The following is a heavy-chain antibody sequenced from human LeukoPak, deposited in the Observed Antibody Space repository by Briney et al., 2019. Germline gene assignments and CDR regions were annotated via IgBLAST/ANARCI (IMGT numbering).Heavy chain of an antibody. CDR1: GFTFDDYA. Sequence: GGSLRLSCAASGFTFDDYAMHWVRQAPGEGLEWVSLISGDGGSTYYADSVKGRFTISRDNSKNSLYLQMNSLGTEDTALYYCAKGYLESFFDYWGQGTLVTVSS. CDR3: AKGYLESFFDY. D-gene: IGHD2-2*01. V-gene: IGHV3-43*02. J-gene: IGHJ4*02. CDR2: ISGDGGST.